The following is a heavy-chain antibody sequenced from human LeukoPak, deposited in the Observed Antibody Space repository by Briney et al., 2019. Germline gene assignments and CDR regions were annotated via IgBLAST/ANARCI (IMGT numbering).Heavy chain of an antibody. Sequence: GGSLRLSCAASGFTFSSYAMSWVRQAPGKGLEWVSAISGSGGSTYYADSVKGRFTISRDNSKNTLYLQMNSLRAEDTAVYYCAKDLRIQLWLSWFDPWGQGTLVTVSS. D-gene: IGHD5-18*01. CDR3: AKDLRIQLWLSWFDP. V-gene: IGHV3-23*01. J-gene: IGHJ5*02. CDR1: GFTFSSYA. CDR2: ISGSGGST.